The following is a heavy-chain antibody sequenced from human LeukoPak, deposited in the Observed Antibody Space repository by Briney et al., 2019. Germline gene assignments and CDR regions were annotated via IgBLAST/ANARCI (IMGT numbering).Heavy chain of an antibody. Sequence: PSETLSLTCTVSGGSISSGDYYWSWIRQPPGKGLEWIGYIYYSGSTYYNPSLKSRVTISVDTSKNQFSLQLSSVTPEDTAVYYCVRDPVGGSTIFDCWGQGTLVTVSS. D-gene: IGHD1-26*01. CDR3: VRDPVGGSTIFDC. V-gene: IGHV4-30-4*01. J-gene: IGHJ4*02. CDR2: IYYSGST. CDR1: GGSISSGDYY.